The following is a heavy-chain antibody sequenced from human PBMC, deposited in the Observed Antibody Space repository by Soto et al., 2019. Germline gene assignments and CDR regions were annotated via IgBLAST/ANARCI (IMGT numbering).Heavy chain of an antibody. Sequence: GGSLRLSCAASGFSFNTFGMHWVRQAPSKGPEWLALIWFDGTKKYYADSVKGRFTISRDNSKNTTYLQMDSLGAEDTAVYYCAKGFYAGGGNWFLDHWGQGTLVTVSS. CDR3: AKGFYAGGGNWFLDH. J-gene: IGHJ4*02. D-gene: IGHD2-15*01. CDR1: GFSFNTFG. CDR2: IWFDGTKK. V-gene: IGHV3-33*06.